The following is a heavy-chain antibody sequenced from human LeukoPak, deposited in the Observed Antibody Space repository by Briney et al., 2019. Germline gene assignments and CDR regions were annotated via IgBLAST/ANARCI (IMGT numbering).Heavy chain of an antibody. J-gene: IGHJ4*02. CDR2: ISTSSSYI. CDR3: ARVSGTFGELY. CDR1: GFTFSSYS. V-gene: IGHV3-21*01. D-gene: IGHD3-10*01. Sequence: GGSLRLSCAASGFTFSSYSMNWVRQAPGKGLEWVSSISTSSSYIYYADSVKGRFTISRDNAKNSLYLQMNSLRAEDTAVYYCARVSGTFGELYWGQGTLVTVCS.